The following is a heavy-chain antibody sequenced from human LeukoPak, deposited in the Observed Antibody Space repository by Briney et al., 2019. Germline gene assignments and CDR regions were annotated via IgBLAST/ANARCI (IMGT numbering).Heavy chain of an antibody. CDR2: IYYSGST. Sequence: SWVRQPPGKGLEWIGYIYYSGSTYYNPSLKSRVTISVDTSKNQFSLKLSSVTAADTAVYYCARVDNDFLRYFDYWGQGTLVTVSS. CDR3: ARVDNDFLRYFDY. J-gene: IGHJ4*02. V-gene: IGHV4-30-4*08. D-gene: IGHD3-3*01.